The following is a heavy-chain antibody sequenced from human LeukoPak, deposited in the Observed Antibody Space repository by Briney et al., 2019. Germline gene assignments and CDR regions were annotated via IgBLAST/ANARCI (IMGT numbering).Heavy chain of an antibody. J-gene: IGHJ4*02. Sequence: GSLRLSRAASGFTFSSYWMHWVRQAPGKGLVWVSRINSDGSSTSYADSVKGRFTISRDNAKNTLYLQMNSLRAEDTAVYYCARTDYYDSSGYYFYWGQGTLVTVSS. D-gene: IGHD3-22*01. CDR1: GFTFSSYW. CDR2: INSDGSST. V-gene: IGHV3-74*01. CDR3: ARTDYYDSSGYYFY.